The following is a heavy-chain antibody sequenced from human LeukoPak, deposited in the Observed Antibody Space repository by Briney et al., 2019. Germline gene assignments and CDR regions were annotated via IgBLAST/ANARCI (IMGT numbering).Heavy chain of an antibody. V-gene: IGHV4-39*01. CDR3: ARAATLSYSSSWYPPLDY. CDR2: IYYGGST. Sequence: SETLSLTCTVSGGSISSSSYYWGWIRQPPGKGLEWIGSIYYGGSTYYNPSLKSRVTISVDTSKNQFSLKLSSVTAADTAVYYCARAATLSYSSSWYPPLDYWGQGTLVTVSS. J-gene: IGHJ4*02. D-gene: IGHD6-13*01. CDR1: GGSISSSSYY.